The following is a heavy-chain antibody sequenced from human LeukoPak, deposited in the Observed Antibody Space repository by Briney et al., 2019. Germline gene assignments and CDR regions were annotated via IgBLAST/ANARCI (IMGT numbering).Heavy chain of an antibody. Sequence: SVKVSCKASGGTFSSYAISWVRQAPGQGLEWMGRIIPIFGTANYAQEFQGRVTITTDESTSTAYMELSSLRSEDTAVYYCASHYYDSSGYPYWGQGTLVTVSS. CDR2: IIPIFGTA. D-gene: IGHD3-22*01. CDR1: GGTFSSYA. J-gene: IGHJ4*02. CDR3: ASHYYDSSGYPY. V-gene: IGHV1-69*05.